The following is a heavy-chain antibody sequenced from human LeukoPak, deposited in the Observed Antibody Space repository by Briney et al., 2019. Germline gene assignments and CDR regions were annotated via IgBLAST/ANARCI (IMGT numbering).Heavy chain of an antibody. J-gene: IGHJ5*02. CDR3: ARVFFSGSGYCSGGSCYGHNWFDP. CDR2: INPNSGGT. V-gene: IGHV1-2*02. Sequence: ASVKVSCKASGYTFTGYYMHWVRQAPGQGLEWMGWINPNSGGTNYAQKFQGRVTMTRDTSISTAYMELRSLRSDDTAVYYCARVFFSGSGYCSGGSCYGHNWFDPWGQGTLVTVSS. CDR1: GYTFTGYY. D-gene: IGHD2-15*01.